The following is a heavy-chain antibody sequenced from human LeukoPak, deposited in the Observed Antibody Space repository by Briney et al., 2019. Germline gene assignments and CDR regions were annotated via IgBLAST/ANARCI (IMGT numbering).Heavy chain of an antibody. CDR1: GFTFSSYA. Sequence: PGGSLRLSCAASGFTFSSYAMHWVRQAPGKGLEWVAVMSYDGSNKYYADSVKGRFTISRDNSKNTLYLQMNSLRAEDTAVYYCARMYSSGWYPFDYWGQGTLVTVSS. V-gene: IGHV3-30-3*01. J-gene: IGHJ4*02. D-gene: IGHD6-19*01. CDR2: MSYDGSNK. CDR3: ARMYSSGWYPFDY.